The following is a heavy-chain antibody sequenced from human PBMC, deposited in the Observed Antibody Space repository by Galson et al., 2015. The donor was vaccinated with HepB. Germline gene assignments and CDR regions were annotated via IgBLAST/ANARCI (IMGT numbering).Heavy chain of an antibody. CDR3: ASLSPDDTAPSFYDFWSGYYMYSRRRRYYYYMDV. V-gene: IGHV1-69*13. CDR2: IIPIFGTA. J-gene: IGHJ6*03. CDR1: GGTFSSYA. Sequence: SVKVSCKASGGTFSSYAISWVRQAPGQGLEWMGGIIPIFGTANYAQKFQGRVTITADESTSTAYMELSSLRSEDTAVYYCASLSPDDTAPSFYDFWSGYYMYSRRRRYYYYMDVWGKGTTVTVSS. D-gene: IGHD3-3*01.